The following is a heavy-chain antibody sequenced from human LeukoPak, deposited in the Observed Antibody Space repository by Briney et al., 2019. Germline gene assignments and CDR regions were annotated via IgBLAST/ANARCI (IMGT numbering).Heavy chain of an antibody. Sequence: GGSLRLSCAASGFTFSSYGMHWVRQAPGRGLEWVAGINGDGGGVAYADSVVGRFTISRDYAETSLYLQMNSLRPEDTALHYCARDRGGKVDTGAVEYWGQGTQVAVSS. J-gene: IGHJ4*02. CDR1: GFTFSSYG. V-gene: IGHV3-9*01. D-gene: IGHD5-18*01. CDR3: ARDRGGKVDTGAVEY. CDR2: INGDGGGV.